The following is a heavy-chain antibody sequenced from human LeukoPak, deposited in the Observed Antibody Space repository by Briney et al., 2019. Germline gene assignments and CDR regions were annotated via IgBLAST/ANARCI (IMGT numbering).Heavy chain of an antibody. J-gene: IGHJ4*02. Sequence: SETLSLTCTVSGGSISSYYWSWIRQPAGKGLEWIGRIYTSGSTNYNPSLKSRVTMSVDTSKNQFSLKLSSVTAADTAVYYCARDFYGSGSYYIDYWGQGTLVIVSS. CDR1: GGSISSYY. CDR2: IYTSGST. CDR3: ARDFYGSGSYYIDY. V-gene: IGHV4-4*07. D-gene: IGHD3-10*01.